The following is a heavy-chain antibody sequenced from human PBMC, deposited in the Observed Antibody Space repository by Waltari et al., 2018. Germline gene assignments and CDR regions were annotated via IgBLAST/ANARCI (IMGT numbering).Heavy chain of an antibody. V-gene: IGHV3-7*01. Sequence: EVRLVESGGGLVQPGGSLSLSCAGSRFTFSNYWMSWVRQAPGKGLEWVANIKQDGAEKNYVDSVKGRGKREREKEKEERERKRKRRREEEKEGEGGEREEKEEGEGRERGGKG. D-gene: IGHD3-16*01. J-gene: IGHJ6*03. CDR3: EREEKEEGEGRER. CDR2: IKQDGAEK. CDR1: RFTFSNYW.